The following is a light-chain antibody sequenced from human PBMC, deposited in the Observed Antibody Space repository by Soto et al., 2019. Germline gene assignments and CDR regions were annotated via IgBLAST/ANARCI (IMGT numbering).Light chain of an antibody. CDR1: QSISSW. J-gene: IGKJ1*01. Sequence: DIQMTQSPSTLSASVGDRVTITCRASQSISSWLAWYQQKPGKAPKLLIYKASSLESGVPSRFSGSGSGTEFTLIISSLQPDDFATYYCQQYNSYSPWTFGQGTNVEIK. CDR3: QQYNSYSPWT. V-gene: IGKV1-5*03. CDR2: KAS.